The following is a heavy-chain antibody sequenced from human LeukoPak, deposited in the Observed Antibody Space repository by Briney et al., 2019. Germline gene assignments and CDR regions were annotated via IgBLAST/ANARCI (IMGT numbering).Heavy chain of an antibody. Sequence: GGSLRLSCAASGFTFSSYAMSWVRQAPGKGLEWVSTISGSGGITHYADSVKGRFTISRDNAKNSLYLQMNSLRAEDTAVYYCARSSSKWYAYRGQGTLVTVSS. D-gene: IGHD6-13*01. CDR3: ARSSSKWYAY. CDR2: ISGSGGIT. V-gene: IGHV3-23*01. CDR1: GFTFSSYA. J-gene: IGHJ4*02.